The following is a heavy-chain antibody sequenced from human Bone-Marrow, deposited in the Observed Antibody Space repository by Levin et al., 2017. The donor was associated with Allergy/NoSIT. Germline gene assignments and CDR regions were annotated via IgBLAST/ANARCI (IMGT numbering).Heavy chain of an antibody. CDR3: GRGGSGRIDY. CDR2: INPTNGDT. J-gene: IGHJ4*02. CDR1: GYTFTAAY. D-gene: IGHD3-10*01. V-gene: IGHV1-2*02. Sequence: ASVKVSCKASGYTFTAAYIHWVRQAPGQRPEWMGWINPTNGDTKFAQRFEGRVTMTRETSTTTAYLEVMRLTSDDTAVYYCGRGGSGRIDYWGQGALVTVSS.